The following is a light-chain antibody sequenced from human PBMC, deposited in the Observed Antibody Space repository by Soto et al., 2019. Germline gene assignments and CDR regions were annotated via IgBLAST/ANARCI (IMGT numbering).Light chain of an antibody. Sequence: SYELTQPPSMSVSPGQTARITCSGDALPNQYAYWYQQKPGQAPVLVIYKDTERPSGIPERFSGSSSGTTVTLTISGVQAEDEADYYCQSADISGSYVLFGGGTKVTVL. CDR2: KDT. CDR3: QSADISGSYVL. J-gene: IGLJ2*01. V-gene: IGLV3-25*03. CDR1: ALPNQY.